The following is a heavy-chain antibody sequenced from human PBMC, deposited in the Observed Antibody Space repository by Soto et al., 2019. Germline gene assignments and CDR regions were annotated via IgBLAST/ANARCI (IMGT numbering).Heavy chain of an antibody. V-gene: IGHV3-21*01. CDR1: GFTFSSYS. D-gene: IGHD6-13*01. J-gene: IGHJ4*02. CDR2: ISSSSSYI. Sequence: EVQLVESGGGLVKPGGSLRLSCAASGFTFSSYSMNWVRQAPGKGLEWVSSISSSSSYIYYADSVKGRFTISRDNAKNSLYLQMNSLRAEDTAVYYCARKSRVAAAPNFDYWGQGTLVTVSS. CDR3: ARKSRVAAAPNFDY.